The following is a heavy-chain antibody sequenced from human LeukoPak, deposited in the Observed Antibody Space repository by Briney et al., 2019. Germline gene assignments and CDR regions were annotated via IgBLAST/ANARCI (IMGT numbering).Heavy chain of an antibody. V-gene: IGHV3-23*01. CDR1: GFTFSSYA. J-gene: IGHJ5*02. CDR3: AKDPAAAGPHFPPNWFDP. D-gene: IGHD6-13*01. CDR2: ISGSGGST. Sequence: GGSLRLSCAASGFTFSSYAMSWVRQAPGKGLEWVSAISGSGGSTYYADSVKGRFTISRDNSKNTLYLQMNSLRAEDTAVYYCAKDPAAAGPHFPPNWFDPWGQGTLVTVSS.